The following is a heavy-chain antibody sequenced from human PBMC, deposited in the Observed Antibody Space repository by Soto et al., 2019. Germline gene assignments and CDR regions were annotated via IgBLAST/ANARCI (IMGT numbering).Heavy chain of an antibody. CDR1: GFNFRSYA. V-gene: IGHV3-30-3*01. Sequence: QVQLMESGGGVVQPGRSLRLSCAASGFNFRSYAIHWVRQAPGKGLEWVAIISYDGSNKFYTDSVKGRFTISRDNSNNTLHLQMNRLRSEDTAVYYCARDGRTGTTLPHGGFDQWGQGTLVSVSS. D-gene: IGHD3-10*01. CDR2: ISYDGSNK. CDR3: ARDGRTGTTLPHGGFDQ. J-gene: IGHJ4*02.